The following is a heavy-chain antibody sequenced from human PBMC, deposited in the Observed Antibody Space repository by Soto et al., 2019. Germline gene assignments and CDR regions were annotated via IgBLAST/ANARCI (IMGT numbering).Heavy chain of an antibody. Sequence: GGSLRLSCAASGFTFISYAMSWVLQAPGKGLEWVSAISGSGGSTYYADSVKGRFTISRDNSKNTLYLQMNSLRAEDTAVYYCASEMYNWNDVTYFQHWGQGTLVTVSS. J-gene: IGHJ1*01. CDR1: GFTFISYA. V-gene: IGHV3-23*01. CDR2: ISGSGGST. D-gene: IGHD1-20*01. CDR3: ASEMYNWNDVTYFQH.